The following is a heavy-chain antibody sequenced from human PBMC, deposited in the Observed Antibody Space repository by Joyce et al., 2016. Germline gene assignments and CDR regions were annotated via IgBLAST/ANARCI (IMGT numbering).Heavy chain of an antibody. CDR1: GFIFRKYG. Sequence: EVQLVQSGGGLVQPGGSLRLSCAGSGFIFRKYGIDWIRQAPGKGLEWVSYIGSSGDVKQSADSVEGRFTISRDNGKNSLYLQMNRLRVEDTAVYYCARDGRSSGGDYWGQGNLVTVSS. V-gene: IGHV3-48*01. D-gene: IGHD6-19*01. CDR3: ARDGRSSGGDY. J-gene: IGHJ4*02. CDR2: IGSSGDVK.